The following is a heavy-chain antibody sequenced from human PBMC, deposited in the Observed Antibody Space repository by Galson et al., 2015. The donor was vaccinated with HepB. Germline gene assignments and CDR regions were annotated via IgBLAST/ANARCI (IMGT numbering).Heavy chain of an antibody. CDR1: GFTFSYYA. D-gene: IGHD2-21*01. CDR2: IHSGGSI. CDR3: ARNPPYCPRTICYAGLAVD. V-gene: IGHV3-53*01. Sequence: SLRLSCAASGFTFSYYAMTWVRQAPGKGLEWVSVIHSGGSIFYADSVKGRFTISRDNSKNTLYLQMNSLRADDTAMYYCARNPPYCPRTICYAGLAVDWGQGTLVIVSS. J-gene: IGHJ4*02.